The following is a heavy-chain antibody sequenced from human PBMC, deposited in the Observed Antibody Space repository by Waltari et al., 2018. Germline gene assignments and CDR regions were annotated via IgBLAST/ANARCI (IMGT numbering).Heavy chain of an antibody. V-gene: IGHV1-69*05. CDR3: ARGGARHYDSSGYYDFDS. CDR2: IVPLFGTA. CDR1: GDTVSGSA. Sequence: QVQLVQSGAEVKKPGSSVKVSCKASGDTVSGSAMSWVRQAPGQVLEWMGGIVPLFGTAKYAHNFQDRLTITTDEFTTTAYMELSGLGSEDTAVYFCARGGARHYDSSGYYDFDSWGQGTQVSVSS. J-gene: IGHJ4*02. D-gene: IGHD3-22*01.